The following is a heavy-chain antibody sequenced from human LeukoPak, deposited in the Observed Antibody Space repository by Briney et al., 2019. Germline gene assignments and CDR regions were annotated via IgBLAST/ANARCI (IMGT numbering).Heavy chain of an antibody. CDR1: GGSFSSDNSY. D-gene: IGHD3-22*01. CDR3: ARGYYYHT. J-gene: IGHJ4*02. CDR2: IYADRSS. V-gene: IGHV4-61*02. Sequence: PSETLSLTCTVSGGSFSSDNSYWHWLRQPAGKGLEWIVRIYADRSSTYNPSLKSRVTISVDSSKNQFSLRLSSLTAADTAVYYCARGYYYHTWGQGTLVTVSS.